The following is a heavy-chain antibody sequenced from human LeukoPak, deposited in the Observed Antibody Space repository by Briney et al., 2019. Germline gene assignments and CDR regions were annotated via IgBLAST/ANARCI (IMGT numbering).Heavy chain of an antibody. CDR3: ARDLVSGAYTFDI. D-gene: IGHD3-16*01. CDR1: GLTFRDYD. V-gene: IGHV3-48*03. CDR2: ISGSGSTI. J-gene: IGHJ3*02. Sequence: GGSLRLSCAVSGLTFRDYDINWVRQAPGKGLEWVSYISGSGSTIYYADSVRGRFTISRDNAKNSLYLQMNSLRAEDTAVYYCARDLVSGAYTFDIGGQGTMVTVSS.